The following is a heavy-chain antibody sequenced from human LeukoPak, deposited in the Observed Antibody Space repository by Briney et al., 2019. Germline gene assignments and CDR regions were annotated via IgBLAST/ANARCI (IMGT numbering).Heavy chain of an antibody. Sequence: GGSLRLSCAVSGITLSNYGMSWVRQAPGKGLEWVAGISGSGGRTNYADSVKGRFTVSRDNPKNTLYLQMNSLRAEDTAVYFCAKRGIVIRVILVGFHKEANYFDSWGQGALVTVSS. CDR1: GITLSNYG. D-gene: IGHD3-16*01. CDR3: AKRGIVIRVILVGFHKEANYFDS. V-gene: IGHV3-23*01. CDR2: ISGSGGRT. J-gene: IGHJ4*02.